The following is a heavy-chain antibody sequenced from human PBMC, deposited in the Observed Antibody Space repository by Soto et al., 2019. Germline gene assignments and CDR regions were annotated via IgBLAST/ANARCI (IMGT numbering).Heavy chain of an antibody. CDR2: INAGNGNT. CDR1: GYTFASYA. D-gene: IGHD2-2*01. J-gene: IGHJ6*02. CDR3: ARVDMVCSSTSCYDYYYYGMDV. V-gene: IGHV1-3*01. Sequence: GASVKVSCKASGYTFASYAMHWVRQAPGQRLEWMGWINAGNGNTKYSQKFQGRVTITRDTSASTAYMELSSLRSEDTAVYYCARVDMVCSSTSCYDYYYYGMDVWGQGTTVTVSS.